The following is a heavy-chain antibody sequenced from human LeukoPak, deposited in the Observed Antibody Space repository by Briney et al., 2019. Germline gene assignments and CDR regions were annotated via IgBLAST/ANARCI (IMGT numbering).Heavy chain of an antibody. CDR1: GGSISSSSYY. CDR3: AGLSSSLIDY. D-gene: IGHD6-6*01. Sequence: PSETLSLTCTVSGGSISSSSYYWGWIRQPPGKGLEWIGSIYYSGSTYNNPSLKSRVTISVDTSKNQFSLKLSSVTAADTAVYYCAGLSSSLIDYWGQGTLVTVSS. J-gene: IGHJ4*02. V-gene: IGHV4-39*01. CDR2: IYYSGST.